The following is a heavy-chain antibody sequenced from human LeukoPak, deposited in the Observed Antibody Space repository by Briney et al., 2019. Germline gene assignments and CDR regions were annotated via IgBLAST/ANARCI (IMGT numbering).Heavy chain of an antibody. CDR2: ISYDGTNK. V-gene: IGHV3-30*03. J-gene: IGHJ6*02. CDR3: ARDAGAPYYYYGMDV. Sequence: GGSLRLSCAASGFTFSSYGMHWVRKAPGKGLEWVAVISYDGTNKYYADSVKGRFTISRDNSKNTLYLQMNSLRAEDTAVYYCARDAGAPYYYYGMDVWGQGTTVTVSS. CDR1: GFTFSSYG.